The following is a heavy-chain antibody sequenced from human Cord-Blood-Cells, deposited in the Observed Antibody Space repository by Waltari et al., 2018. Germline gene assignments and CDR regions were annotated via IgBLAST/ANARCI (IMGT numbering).Heavy chain of an antibody. CDR2: IYYSGST. J-gene: IGHJ4*02. Sequence: QLQLQESGPGRVKPSETLSLTFTVSGGSLSSSSYYWGWIRQPPGKGLEWIGSIYYSGSTYYNPSLKSRVTISVDTSKNQFSLKLSSVTAADTAVYYCARHPLYYDILTGVDYWGQGTLVTVSS. V-gene: IGHV4-39*07. CDR3: ARHPLYYDILTGVDY. D-gene: IGHD3-9*01. CDR1: GGSLSSSSYY.